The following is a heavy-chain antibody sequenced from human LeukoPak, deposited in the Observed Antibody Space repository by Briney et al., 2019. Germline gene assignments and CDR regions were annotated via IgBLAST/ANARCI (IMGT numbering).Heavy chain of an antibody. J-gene: IGHJ4*02. Sequence: PGGSLRLSCAASGFTFSSYSMNWVRQAPGKGLEWVSSISSSSSYIYYADSVKGRFTISRDNAKNSLYLQMNSLRADDTAVYFCAKMSSSSSSDDYWGQGTLVTVSS. CDR2: ISSSSSYI. D-gene: IGHD6-6*01. V-gene: IGHV3-21*01. CDR1: GFTFSSYS. CDR3: AKMSSSSSSDDY.